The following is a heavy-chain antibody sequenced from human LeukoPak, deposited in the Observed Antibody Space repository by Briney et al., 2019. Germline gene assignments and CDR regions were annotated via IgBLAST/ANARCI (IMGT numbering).Heavy chain of an antibody. CDR1: GYTFTGYY. CDR2: INPNSGYT. D-gene: IGHD3-22*01. CDR3: ARPSLYYYEMGRGFDY. V-gene: IGHV1-2*02. J-gene: IGHJ4*02. Sequence: ASVKVSCKASGYTFTGYYMHWVRQAPGHGLEWMGWINPNSGYTNYAQKFQGTVTMTRDTSISTAYMELSSLRSEDTAVYYCARPSLYYYEMGRGFDYWGQGTLVTVSS.